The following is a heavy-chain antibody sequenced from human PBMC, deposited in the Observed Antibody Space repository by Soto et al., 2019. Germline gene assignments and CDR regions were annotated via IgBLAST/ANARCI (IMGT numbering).Heavy chain of an antibody. D-gene: IGHD4-17*01. J-gene: IGHJ4*02. CDR2: ISWNSGSI. CDR1: GFTFDDYA. V-gene: IGHV3-9*01. Sequence: EVQLVESGGGLVQPGRSLRLSCAASGFTFDDYAMHWVRQAPGKGLEWVSGISWNSGSIGYADSVKGRFTISRDNAKNSLYLQMNSLRAEDTALYYXAKSPSYYGDFDYWGQGTLVTVSS. CDR3: AKSPSYYGDFDY.